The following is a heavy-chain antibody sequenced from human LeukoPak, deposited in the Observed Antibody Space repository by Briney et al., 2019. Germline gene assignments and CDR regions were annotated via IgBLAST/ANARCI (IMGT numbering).Heavy chain of an antibody. CDR3: AKENTALDY. CDR2: IWYDGSNK. CDR1: GFSFSNYG. V-gene: IGHV3-33*06. Sequence: PGGSLRLSCAASGFSFSNYGMHWVRQAPGKGLEWVAVIWYDGSNKYYADSVKSRFTISRDNSKNTLYLQMNSLRAEDTAVYYCAKENTALDYWGQGTLVTVSS. J-gene: IGHJ4*02. D-gene: IGHD5-18*01.